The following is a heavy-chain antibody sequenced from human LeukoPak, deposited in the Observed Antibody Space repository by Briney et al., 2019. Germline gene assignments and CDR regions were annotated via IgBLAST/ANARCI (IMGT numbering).Heavy chain of an antibody. V-gene: IGHV4-34*01. J-gene: IGHJ4*02. CDR1: GGSFSGYY. CDR3: ARSDSSPPSFDY. Sequence: SETLSLTCAVYGGSFSGYYWSWIRQPPGKGLEWIGEINHSGSTNYNPFLKSRVTISVDTSKNQFSLKLSSVTAADTAVYYCARSDSSPPSFDYWGQGTLVTVSS. CDR2: INHSGST. D-gene: IGHD6-13*01.